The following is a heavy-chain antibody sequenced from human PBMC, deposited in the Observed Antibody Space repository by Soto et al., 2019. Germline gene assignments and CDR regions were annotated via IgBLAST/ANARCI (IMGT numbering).Heavy chain of an antibody. CDR3: ARWGHVVVVTAALDY. J-gene: IGHJ4*02. D-gene: IGHD2-21*02. V-gene: IGHV1-46*01. CDR1: GDTFTDYY. Sequence: QVQLVQSGAEVKKPGASVKVSCKASGDTFTDYYIHWVRQAPGQGLEWMGTVNPSGGHTTYAQHFLGRMTMTRDTSTNTLYMELTSLTSEDTAVYYCARWGHVVVVTAALDYWGQGTLVTVSS. CDR2: VNPSGGHT.